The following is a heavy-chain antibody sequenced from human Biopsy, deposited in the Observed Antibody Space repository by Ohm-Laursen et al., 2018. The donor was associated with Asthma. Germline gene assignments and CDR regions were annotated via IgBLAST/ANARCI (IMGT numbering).Heavy chain of an antibody. D-gene: IGHD6-13*01. J-gene: IGHJ4*02. CDR1: GFAVSRDH. Sequence: SLRLSCTASGFAVSRDHMFWVRQAPGKGLEWVSGISWNSATIGYADSVEGRFTISRDNAKNSLYLQMNSLRGADTALYYCVKDIRLQLWGFDSWGQGTLVTVSS. CDR3: VKDIRLQLWGFDS. CDR2: ISWNSATI. V-gene: IGHV3-9*01.